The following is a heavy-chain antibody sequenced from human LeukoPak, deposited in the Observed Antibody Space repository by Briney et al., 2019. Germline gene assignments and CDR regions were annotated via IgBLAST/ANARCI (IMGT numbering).Heavy chain of an antibody. J-gene: IGHJ4*02. D-gene: IGHD3-10*01. V-gene: IGHV3-23*01. Sequence: GGSLRLSCAASGFTFSSYTMSWVRQAPGKGLEWVPAISHTSEYTYHADSVKGRFTISRDNSKNTLYLQMNSLRAEDTAMYYCAKGSSAGRPYYFDYWGQGTLVTVSS. CDR2: ISHTSEYT. CDR3: AKGSSAGRPYYFDY. CDR1: GFTFSSYT.